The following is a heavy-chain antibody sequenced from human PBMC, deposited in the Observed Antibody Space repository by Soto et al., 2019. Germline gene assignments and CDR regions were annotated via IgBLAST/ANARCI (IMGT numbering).Heavy chain of an antibody. CDR3: ATMRGFFEF. Sequence: GWSLRLSCASTSAFRFSSYSMSWVRQTPGKGLEWVSAITGSGDKTYYADSVEGRFTISRDNSKDTHYLQMSSLRAEDTAIYYCATMRGFFEFWGQGTLVTVSS. CDR2: ITGSGDKT. V-gene: IGHV3-23*01. J-gene: IGHJ4*02. D-gene: IGHD3-22*01. CDR1: AFRFSSYS.